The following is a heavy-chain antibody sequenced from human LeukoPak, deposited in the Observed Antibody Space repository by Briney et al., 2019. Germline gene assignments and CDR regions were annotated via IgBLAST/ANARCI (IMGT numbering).Heavy chain of an antibody. CDR2: ISGSGGST. V-gene: IGHV3-23*01. J-gene: IGHJ4*02. D-gene: IGHD6-19*01. Sequence: GGSLRLSCAASGFTFSSYAMSWVRQAPGKGLEWVSAISGSGGSTYYADSVKGRFTISRDNSKSTLYLQMNSLRAEDTAVYYCAKDQAQYVAVAGTYDYWGQGTLVTVSS. CDR1: GFTFSSYA. CDR3: AKDQAQYVAVAGTYDY.